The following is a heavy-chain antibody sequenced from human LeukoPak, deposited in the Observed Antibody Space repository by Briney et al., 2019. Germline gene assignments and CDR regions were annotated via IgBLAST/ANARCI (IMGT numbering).Heavy chain of an antibody. D-gene: IGHD3-3*01. V-gene: IGHV1-18*01. CDR3: ASGLRFLPGAGLYELDY. J-gene: IGHJ4*02. CDR2: ISAYNGNT. CDR1: GYTFTSYG. Sequence: GASVKVSCKASGYTFTSYGISWVRQAPGQGLEWMGWISAYNGNTNYAQKLQGRVTMTTDTSTSTAYMELRSLRSDDTAVYYCASGLRFLPGAGLYELDYWGQGTLVTVSS.